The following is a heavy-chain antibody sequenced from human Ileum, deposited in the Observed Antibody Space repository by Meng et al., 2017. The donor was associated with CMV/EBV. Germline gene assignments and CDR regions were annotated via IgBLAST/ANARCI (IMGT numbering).Heavy chain of an antibody. CDR2: IRDSGGST. CDR1: GFTYRSYA. D-gene: IGHD2-21*02. Sequence: VQLLGVGGGLVQPGGSLRLSCAASGFTYRSYAMSWVRQAPGKGLEWVSGIRDSGGSTFYADSVKGRFTISRDNAKNTVYLQMNSLRDEDTAVYYCATLPPGYWGQGTLVTVSS. V-gene: IGHV3-23*01. J-gene: IGHJ4*02. CDR3: ATLPPGY.